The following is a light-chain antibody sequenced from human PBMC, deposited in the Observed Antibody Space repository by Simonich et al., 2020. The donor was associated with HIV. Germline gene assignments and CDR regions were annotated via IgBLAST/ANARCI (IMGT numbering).Light chain of an antibody. CDR1: QSVSNY. CDR2: DAS. CDR3: QQYDNWPPMFT. V-gene: IGKV3-11*01. Sequence: EIVLTQSPAILSLSPGERATLSCRASQSVSNYLAWYQQKPGQAPRLLIYDASKRATGIPARFSGSGSGTDFTLTISSLESEDFAVYHCQQYDNWPPMFTFGQGTKLEIK. J-gene: IGKJ2*01.